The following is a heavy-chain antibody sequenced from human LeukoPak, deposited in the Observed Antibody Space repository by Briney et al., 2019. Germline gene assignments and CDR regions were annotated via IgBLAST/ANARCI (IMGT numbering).Heavy chain of an antibody. J-gene: IGHJ4*02. V-gene: IGHV3-23*01. Sequence: GGSLRLSCAASGFTFSSYAMSWVRQAPGKGLEWVSTISGSGGNTYYADSVKGRFTISRDNSKNTLYLQMNSLRAEDTALYYCAKKPYSSSSAFDYWGLGTLVTVSS. CDR2: ISGSGGNT. CDR1: GFTFSSYA. D-gene: IGHD6-6*01. CDR3: AKKPYSSSSAFDY.